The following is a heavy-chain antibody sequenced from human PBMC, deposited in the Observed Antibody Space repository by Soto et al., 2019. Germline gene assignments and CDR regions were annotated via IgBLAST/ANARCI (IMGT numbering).Heavy chain of an antibody. V-gene: IGHV3-48*01. CDR1: GFTFSSYS. CDR3: ARDYNVRAYYDFWSGYGDYYYMDV. D-gene: IGHD3-3*01. CDR2: ISSSSSTI. Sequence: GGSLRLSCAASGFTFSSYSMNWVRQAPGKGLEWVSYISSSSSTIYYADSVKGRFTISRDNAKNSLYLQMNSLRAEDTAVYYCARDYNVRAYYDFWSGYGDYYYMDVWGKGTTVTVSS. J-gene: IGHJ6*03.